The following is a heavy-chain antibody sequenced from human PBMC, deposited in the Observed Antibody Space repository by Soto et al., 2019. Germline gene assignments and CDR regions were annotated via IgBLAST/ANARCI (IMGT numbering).Heavy chain of an antibody. CDR3: ANGIVATISEGYFLDY. J-gene: IGHJ4*02. D-gene: IGHD5-12*01. CDR1: GFTFSSYA. V-gene: IGHV3-23*01. Sequence: EVQLLESGGGLVQPGGSLRLSCAASGFTFSSYAMSWVRQAPGKGLEWAPAISGSGGSTYYADSVKGRFTISRDNSKNTLYLQMNSLRAEDTAVYYCANGIVATISEGYFLDYWGQGTLVTVSS. CDR2: ISGSGGST.